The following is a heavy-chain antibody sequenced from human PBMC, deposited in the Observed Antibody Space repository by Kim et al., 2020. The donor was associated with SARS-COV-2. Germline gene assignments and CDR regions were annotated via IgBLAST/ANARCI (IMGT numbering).Heavy chain of an antibody. D-gene: IGHD3-22*01. CDR2: ISVYSGNT. CDR3: ATAERARYYSDSSGYAY. V-gene: IGHV1-18*01. J-gene: IGHJ4*02. Sequence: ASVKVSCKTSGYSFTSYGISWVRQAPGQGLEWMGRISVYSGNTKYAQKFQGRVTMTTDASTTTAYMELRSLRSADTAVYYCATAERARYYSDSSGYAYWGEGTLVTVSS. CDR1: GYSFTSYG.